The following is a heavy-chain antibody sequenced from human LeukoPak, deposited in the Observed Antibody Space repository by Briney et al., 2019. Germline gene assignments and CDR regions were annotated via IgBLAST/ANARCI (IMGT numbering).Heavy chain of an antibody. CDR2: ISGSGGST. Sequence: PGGSLRLSCAASGLTFSSYAMSWVRQAPGKGLEWVSAISGSGGSTYYADSVKGRFTISRDNSKNTLYLQMNSLRAEDTAVYYCAKTPGGLLWFGEPHSGYGMDVWGQGTTVTVSS. CDR1: GLTFSSYA. CDR3: AKTPGGLLWFGEPHSGYGMDV. J-gene: IGHJ6*02. V-gene: IGHV3-23*01. D-gene: IGHD3-10*01.